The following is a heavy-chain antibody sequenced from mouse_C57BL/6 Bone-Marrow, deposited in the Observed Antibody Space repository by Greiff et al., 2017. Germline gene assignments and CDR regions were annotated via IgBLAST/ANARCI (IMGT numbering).Heavy chain of an antibody. V-gene: IGHV5-17*01. J-gene: IGHJ3*01. CDR1: GFTFSDYG. CDR3: ARHDSDLPAWFAY. Sequence: EVKLVESGGGLVKPGGSLKLSCAASGFTFSDYGMHWVRQAPEKGLEWVAYISSGSSTIYYADTVKGRFTISRDNAKNTLFLQMNSLRSEDTAMYYCARHDSDLPAWFAYWGQGTLGTVSA. D-gene: IGHD2-4*01. CDR2: ISSGSSTI.